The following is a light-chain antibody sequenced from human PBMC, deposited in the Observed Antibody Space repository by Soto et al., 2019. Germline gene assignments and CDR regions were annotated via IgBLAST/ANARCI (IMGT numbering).Light chain of an antibody. CDR1: QSVSSS. J-gene: IGKJ1*01. CDR3: QQYNNWPLTWT. CDR2: GAS. Sequence: DMVMTQSPATLSVSPGERATLSCRASQSVSSSLAWYQQKPGRSPRLLIYGASTRATGIPATFSGSGSGTEFTLTISSLQSEDFAVYYCQQYNNWPLTWTFGQGTKVDI. V-gene: IGKV3-15*01.